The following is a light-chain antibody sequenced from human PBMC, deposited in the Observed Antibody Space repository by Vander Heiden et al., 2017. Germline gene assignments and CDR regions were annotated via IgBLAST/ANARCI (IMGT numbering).Light chain of an antibody. CDR3: QQDDSTPFT. J-gene: IGKJ3*01. V-gene: IGKV4-1*01. Sequence: DIVMTQSPDSLAVSLGERATINCKSSQSVLYSSKNKNYLAWYQQKPGQPPKLLMYWASTRESGVPDRFSGSGSGTDFTLTISSLQAEDVAVYYCQQDDSTPFTFGHGTKVDI. CDR2: WAS. CDR1: QSVLYSSKNKNY.